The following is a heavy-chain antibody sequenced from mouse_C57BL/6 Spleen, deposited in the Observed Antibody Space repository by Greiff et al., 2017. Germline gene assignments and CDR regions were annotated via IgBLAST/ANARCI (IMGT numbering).Heavy chain of an antibody. Sequence: EVQLVESGPGLVKPSQSLSLTCSVTGYSITSGYYWNWIRQFPGNKLEWMGYISYDGSNNYNPSLKNRISITRDTSKNQFFLKLNSVTTEDTATYYCAREGSLYAMDYWGQGTSVTVSS. CDR2: ISYDGSN. J-gene: IGHJ4*01. V-gene: IGHV3-6*01. CDR1: GYSITSGYY. D-gene: IGHD3-1*01. CDR3: AREGSLYAMDY.